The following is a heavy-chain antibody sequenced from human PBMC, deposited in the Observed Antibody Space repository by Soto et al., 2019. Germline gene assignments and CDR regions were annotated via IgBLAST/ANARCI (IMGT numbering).Heavy chain of an antibody. CDR1: GFTFDDYA. V-gene: IGHV3-9*01. J-gene: IGHJ4*02. CDR2: ISWNSVSI. Sequence: PGGSLRLSCAASGFTFDDYAMHWVRQVPGKGLEWVSGISWNSVSIGYADSVKGRFTISRDNAKKSLYLQMNSLRAEDTALYYXXXXXXXXXXXXXXXXXQGTQVTVSS. CDR3: XXXXXXXXXXXXXX.